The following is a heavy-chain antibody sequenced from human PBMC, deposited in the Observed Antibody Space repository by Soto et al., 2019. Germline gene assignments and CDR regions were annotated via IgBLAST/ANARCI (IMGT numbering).Heavy chain of an antibody. CDR2: ISWDGGST. Sequence: PGGSLRLSCAASGFTFDDYTMHWVRQAPGKGLEWVSLISWDGGSTYYADSVKGRFTISRDNSKNSLYLQMNSLRTEDTALYYCAKDSSWGSGSSPGNWFDPWGQGTLVTVSS. J-gene: IGHJ5*02. CDR1: GFTFDDYT. D-gene: IGHD3-10*01. V-gene: IGHV3-43*01. CDR3: AKDSSWGSGSSPGNWFDP.